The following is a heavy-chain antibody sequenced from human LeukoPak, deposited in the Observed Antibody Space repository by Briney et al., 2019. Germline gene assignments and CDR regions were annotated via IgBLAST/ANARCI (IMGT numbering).Heavy chain of an antibody. CDR1: GGSISNYY. CDR2: IYYSGST. V-gene: IGHV4-59*01. D-gene: IGHD1-26*01. Sequence: SETLSLTCTVSGGSISNYYWSWIRQPPGKGLEWIGYIYYSGSTYYNPSLRSRVTISVDTSKNQFSLNLNSVTAVDTAVYYCARALSGTYGLFQHWGQGTLVTVSS. J-gene: IGHJ1*01. CDR3: ARALSGTYGLFQH.